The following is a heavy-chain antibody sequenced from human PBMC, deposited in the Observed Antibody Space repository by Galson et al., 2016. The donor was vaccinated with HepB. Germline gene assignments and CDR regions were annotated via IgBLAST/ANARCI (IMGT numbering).Heavy chain of an antibody. CDR1: GYTFTRHG. CDR2: INTNNGDT. CDR3: ARDPLVPKYRNGMDV. V-gene: IGHV1-18*04. D-gene: IGHD1-14*01. Sequence: QSGAEVTKPGASVKVSCKASGYTFTRHGISWVRQAPRQGLEWMGWINTNNGDTDYAQKLQGRVTMTTDTSTSTGYMELWSLRPDDTAVYYCARDPLVPKYRNGMDVWGQGTTVTVSS. J-gene: IGHJ6*02.